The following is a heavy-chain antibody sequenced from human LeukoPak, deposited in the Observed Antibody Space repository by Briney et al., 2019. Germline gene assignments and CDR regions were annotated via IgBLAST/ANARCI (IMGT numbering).Heavy chain of an antibody. Sequence: GESLKISCKGSGYSFSTYWIAWVRQMPGKGLEWMGIIYPGDSDTRCSPSFQGQFTISADKSVSTAYLQWSSLKASDSAIYYCAGAAAGTAIDSWGQGTLVTVSS. V-gene: IGHV5-51*01. J-gene: IGHJ4*02. D-gene: IGHD6-13*01. CDR3: AGAAAGTAIDS. CDR2: IYPGDSDT. CDR1: GYSFSTYW.